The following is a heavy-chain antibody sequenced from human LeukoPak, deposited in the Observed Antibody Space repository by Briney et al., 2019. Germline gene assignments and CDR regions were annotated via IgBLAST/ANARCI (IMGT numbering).Heavy chain of an antibody. CDR3: ARHTFIVGATRDWFDP. J-gene: IGHJ5*02. CDR1: GFTFSSYA. V-gene: IGHV3-23*01. D-gene: IGHD1-26*01. CDR2: ISGSGGST. Sequence: GGSLRLSCAASGFTFSSYAMAWVRQAPGKGLEWVSAISGSGGSTYYADSVKGRFTISRDNSKNTLYLQMNSLRAEDTAVYYCARHTFIVGATRDWFDPWGQGTLVTVSS.